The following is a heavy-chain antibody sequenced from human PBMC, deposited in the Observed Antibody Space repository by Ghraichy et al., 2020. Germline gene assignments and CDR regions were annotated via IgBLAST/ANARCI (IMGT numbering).Heavy chain of an antibody. CDR1: GGSISRYY. CDR2: IYYSGST. J-gene: IGHJ4*02. D-gene: IGHD1-26*01. Sequence: SETLSLTCTVSGGSISRYYWSWIRQPPGKGLEWIGYIYYSGSTNYNPSPKSRVTISVDTSKNQFSLKLSSVTAADTAVYYCARVGGSYPDYWGQGTLVTVSS. V-gene: IGHV4-59*01. CDR3: ARVGGSYPDY.